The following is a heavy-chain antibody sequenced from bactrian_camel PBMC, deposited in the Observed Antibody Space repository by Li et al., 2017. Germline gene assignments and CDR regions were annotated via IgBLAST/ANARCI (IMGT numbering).Heavy chain of an antibody. V-gene: IGHV3S53*01. Sequence: HVQLVESGGGLVQPGGSLRLSCASATSCMGWFRQAPGKEREGVATINRYGTSYADSVKGRFTISADYAKRTLYLQMNDLKPEDTAMYYCAADLSLRGSLCSLYDVTRYHYWGQGTQVTVS. D-gene: IGHD1*01. J-gene: IGHJ4*01. CDR3: AADLSLRGSLCSLYDVTRYHY. CDR1: TSC. CDR2: INRYGT.